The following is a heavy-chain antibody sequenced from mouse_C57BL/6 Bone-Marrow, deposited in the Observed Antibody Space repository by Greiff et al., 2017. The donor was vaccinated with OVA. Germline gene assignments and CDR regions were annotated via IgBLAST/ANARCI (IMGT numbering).Heavy chain of an antibody. Sequence: EVKLMESGGGLVQPGESLKLSCESNEYEFPSHDMSWVRKTPEKRPELVAAINSDGGSTYYPDTMERRFIISRDNTKKTLYLQMSSLRSEDTALYYCARLDYDGAMDYWGQGTSVTVSS. CDR3: ARLDYDGAMDY. CDR2: INSDGGST. D-gene: IGHD2-4*01. CDR1: EYEFPSHD. V-gene: IGHV5-2*01. J-gene: IGHJ4*01.